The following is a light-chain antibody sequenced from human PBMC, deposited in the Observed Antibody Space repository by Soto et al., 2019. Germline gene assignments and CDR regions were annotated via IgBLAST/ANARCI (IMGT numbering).Light chain of an antibody. J-gene: IGLJ2*01. Sequence: QSVLTQPPSVSGTPGQRVSISCSGSRSNIGINAVDWYHQLPGTAPKVLIYANNQRPSGVPDRFSGSKSGTSASLAINGLQSDDEAHYYRAACDDSLNGLVFDGGTKLTVL. V-gene: IGLV1-44*01. CDR2: ANN. CDR1: RSNIGINA. CDR3: AACDDSLNGLV.